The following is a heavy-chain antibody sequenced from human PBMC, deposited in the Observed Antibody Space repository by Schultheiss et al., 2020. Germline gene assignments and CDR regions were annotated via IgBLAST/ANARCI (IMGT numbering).Heavy chain of an antibody. CDR2: IYYSGST. Sequence: SETLSLTCTVSGGSISSGGYYWSWIRQHPGKGLEWIGYIYYSGSTYYNPSLKSRVTISVDTAKNQFYLKLSSVTAADTAVYYCAGGSGSYSNWFDPWGQGALVTVAS. V-gene: IGHV4-31*03. CDR1: GGSISSGGYY. CDR3: AGGSGSYSNWFDP. J-gene: IGHJ5*02. D-gene: IGHD3-10*01.